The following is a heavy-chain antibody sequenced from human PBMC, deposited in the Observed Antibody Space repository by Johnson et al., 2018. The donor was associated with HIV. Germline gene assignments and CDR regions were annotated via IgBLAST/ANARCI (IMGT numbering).Heavy chain of an antibody. CDR2: INSGGST. CDR3: ARVPRIEQQLVHAFDI. CDR1: GLTVSNNY. D-gene: IGHD6-13*01. Sequence: VQLVESGGGLVQPGGSLRLSCAASGLTVSNNYMTWVRQGPGKGLEWVSVINSGGSTYYADSVTGRFTISRDNSKNTLYLQMNSLSAEDTAVYYCARVPRIEQQLVHAFDIWGQGTMVTVSS. V-gene: IGHV3-66*01. J-gene: IGHJ3*02.